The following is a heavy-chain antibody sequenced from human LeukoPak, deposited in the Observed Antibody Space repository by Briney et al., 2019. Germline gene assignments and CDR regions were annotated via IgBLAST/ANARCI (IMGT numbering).Heavy chain of an antibody. J-gene: IGHJ3*02. Sequence: SETLSLTCIVSGGSISSHYWNWIRQSAGKGLGWIGRIYIGGSTSYNPSLKSRVTMSVDTSKIQFSLNLTSVTAADTAMYYCARGPRMVAMNGYAFDIWGPGTTVIVSS. V-gene: IGHV4-4*07. CDR1: GGSISSHY. D-gene: IGHD2-2*01. CDR2: IYIGGST. CDR3: ARGPRMVAMNGYAFDI.